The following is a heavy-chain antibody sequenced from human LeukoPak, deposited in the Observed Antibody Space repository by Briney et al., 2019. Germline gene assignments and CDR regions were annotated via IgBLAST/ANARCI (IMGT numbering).Heavy chain of an antibody. J-gene: IGHJ4*02. D-gene: IGHD1-1*01. Sequence: GGSLRLSCAGSGFTVSGTFMTWVRQAPGKGLECVSVIRGSGSSTYYADSVKGRFTISRDNSKNTLYLQMNSLRVEDTAVYYCASPSGTDHWGQGTLVTVSS. CDR3: ASPSGTDH. CDR2: IRGSGSST. V-gene: IGHV3-23*01. CDR1: GFTVSGTF.